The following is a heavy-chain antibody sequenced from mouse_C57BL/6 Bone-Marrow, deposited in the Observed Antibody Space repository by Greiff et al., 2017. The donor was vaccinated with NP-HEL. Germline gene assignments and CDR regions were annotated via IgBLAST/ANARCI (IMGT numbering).Heavy chain of an antibody. Sequence: QVQLQQSGAELARPGASVKLSCKASGYTFTSYGISWVKQRTGQGLEWIGEIYPRSGNTYYNEKFKGKAKLTADKSSSTAYMELRSLTSEDSAVYFCARRWLLDYWGQGTTLTVSS. CDR3: ARRWLLDY. V-gene: IGHV1-81*01. J-gene: IGHJ2*01. D-gene: IGHD2-3*01. CDR2: IYPRSGNT. CDR1: GYTFTSYG.